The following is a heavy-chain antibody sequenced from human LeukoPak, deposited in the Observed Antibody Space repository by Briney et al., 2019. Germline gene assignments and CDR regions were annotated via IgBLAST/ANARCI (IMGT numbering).Heavy chain of an antibody. CDR3: SRVGPGGAGAFEY. V-gene: IGHV3-7*01. J-gene: IGHJ4*02. Sequence: PGGSLRLSCAASGFIFTNDWMSWVRQAPGKGLERVANVKQDGSEKDYVDSAKGRFTISRDNAKNLLYLQMNSLRTEDTAVYYCSRVGPGGAGAFEYWGQGTLVTVSS. CDR1: GFIFTNDW. D-gene: IGHD6-13*01. CDR2: VKQDGSEK.